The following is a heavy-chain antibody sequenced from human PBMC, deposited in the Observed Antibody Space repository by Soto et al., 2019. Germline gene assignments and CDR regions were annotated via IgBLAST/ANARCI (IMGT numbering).Heavy chain of an antibody. V-gene: IGHV3-30*18. CDR3: AKGGVGSTSNAFDI. Sequence: GGSLRLSCAASGFTFRSYGMHWVRQAPGKGLEWVTVISYDGSNKYYADSVKGRFTISRDNSKNTLYLQMHSLRPEDTALYYCAKGGVGSTSNAFDIWGQGTMVTVS. CDR1: GFTFRSYG. CDR2: ISYDGSNK. J-gene: IGHJ3*02. D-gene: IGHD1-26*01.